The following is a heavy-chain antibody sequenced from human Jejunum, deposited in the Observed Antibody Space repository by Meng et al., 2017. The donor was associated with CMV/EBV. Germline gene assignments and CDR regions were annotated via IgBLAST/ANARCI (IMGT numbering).Heavy chain of an antibody. D-gene: IGHD5/OR15-5a*01. J-gene: IGHJ4*02. CDR3: AKGVLVSGTNYLDN. Sequence: SGFPFDDYAMHWGRQAPGKGLEWVSGLSWNGASIGYADSVKGRFAISRDNAKNTLYLQMDSLSSEDSALYYCAKGVLVSGTNYLDNWGQGTLVTVSS. CDR2: LSWNGASI. V-gene: IGHV3-9*01. CDR1: GFPFDDYA.